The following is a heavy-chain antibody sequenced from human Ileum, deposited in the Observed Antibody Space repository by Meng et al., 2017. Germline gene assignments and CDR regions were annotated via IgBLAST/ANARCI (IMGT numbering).Heavy chain of an antibody. CDR3: AKEMGHQLPFDY. V-gene: IGHV3-23*01. CDR2: VGAGGGT. J-gene: IGHJ4*02. CDR1: GFTVDNAA. Sequence: GVSLRLSCAASGFTVDNAAMSWVRQAPGKGLEWVSAVGAGGGTYYADSVRGWFTISRDKSKNTMYLQMNSLRVEDTAIYYCAKEMGHQLPFDYWGQGTLVTVSS. D-gene: IGHD2-2*01.